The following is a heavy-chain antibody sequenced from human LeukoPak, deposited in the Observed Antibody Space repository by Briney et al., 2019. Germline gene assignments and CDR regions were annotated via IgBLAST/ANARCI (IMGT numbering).Heavy chain of an antibody. CDR1: GYTFTGYY. V-gene: IGHV1-2*02. Sequence: ASVKVSCKASGYTFTGYYMHWVRQAPGQGLEWMGWINPNSGGTNYAQKFQGRVIMTRDTSISTAYMELSRLRSDDTAVYYCAVRGTLYCSSTSCYLWWGQGTLVTVPS. D-gene: IGHD2-2*01. CDR3: AVRGTLYCSSTSCYLW. J-gene: IGHJ4*02. CDR2: INPNSGGT.